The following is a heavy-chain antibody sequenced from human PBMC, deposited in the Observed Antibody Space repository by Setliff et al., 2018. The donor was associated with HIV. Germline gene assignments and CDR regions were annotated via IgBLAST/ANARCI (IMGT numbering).Heavy chain of an antibody. D-gene: IGHD3-22*01. CDR1: GFTFTDYW. Sequence: GESLKISCKASGFTFTDYWIGWVRQMPGRGLEWMGIIYPGDSDTRYSPSFRGQVTISADKTISTAYLQWSSLKASDTAMYYCARGPYDSSGYYNRGHNWFDPWGQGTLVTVSS. J-gene: IGHJ5*02. CDR3: ARGPYDSSGYYNRGHNWFDP. V-gene: IGHV5-51*01. CDR2: IYPGDSDT.